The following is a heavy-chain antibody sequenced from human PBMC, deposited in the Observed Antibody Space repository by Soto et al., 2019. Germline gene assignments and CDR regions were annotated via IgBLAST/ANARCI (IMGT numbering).Heavy chain of an antibody. Sequence: GASVKVSCTVSGYTLTELSMHWVRQAPGKGLEWMGGFDPEDGETIYAQKFQGRVTMTEDTSTDTAYMELSSLRSEDTAVYYCATDVIVATPLRSALDYWGQGTLVTVSS. J-gene: IGHJ4*02. D-gene: IGHD5-12*01. CDR2: FDPEDGET. V-gene: IGHV1-24*01. CDR3: ATDVIVATPLRSALDY. CDR1: GYTLTELS.